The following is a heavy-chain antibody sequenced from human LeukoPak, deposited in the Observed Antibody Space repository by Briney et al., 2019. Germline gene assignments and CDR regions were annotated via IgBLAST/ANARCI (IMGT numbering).Heavy chain of an antibody. CDR3: ARVQWLGNFDY. Sequence: SETLSLTCTVSGGSISSYYWSWIRQPPGKGLEWIGYIYYSGSTNYNPSLKSRVTISVDTSKNQFSLKLSSVTAADTAVYYCARVQWLGNFDYWGQGTLVTVSS. CDR2: IYYSGST. CDR1: GGSISSYY. V-gene: IGHV4-59*01. J-gene: IGHJ4*02. D-gene: IGHD6-19*01.